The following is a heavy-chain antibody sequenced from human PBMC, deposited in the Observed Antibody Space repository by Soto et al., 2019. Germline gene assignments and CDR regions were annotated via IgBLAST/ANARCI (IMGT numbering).Heavy chain of an antibody. Sequence: GGSLRLSCAASGFTFSSYAMSWVRQAPGKGLEWVSAISGSGGSTYYADSVKGRFTISRDNSKNTLYLQMNSLRAEDTAVYYCAKDNRVSDSSGWEPLPGSFDYWGQGTLVTVSS. V-gene: IGHV3-23*01. D-gene: IGHD6-19*01. CDR3: AKDNRVSDSSGWEPLPGSFDY. CDR1: GFTFSSYA. CDR2: ISGSGGST. J-gene: IGHJ4*02.